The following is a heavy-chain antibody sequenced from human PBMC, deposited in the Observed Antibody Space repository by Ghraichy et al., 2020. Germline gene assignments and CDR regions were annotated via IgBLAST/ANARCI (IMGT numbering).Heavy chain of an antibody. J-gene: IGHJ4*02. CDR3: ASTGIVGATDFDY. D-gene: IGHD1-26*01. CDR2: IYYSGST. CDR1: GGSISSYY. Sequence: SETLSLTCTVSGGSISSYYWSWIRQPPGKGLEWIGYIYYSGSTNYNPSLKSRVTISVDTSKNQISLKLSSVTAADTAVYYCASTGIVGATDFDYWGQGTLVTVSS. V-gene: IGHV4-59*08.